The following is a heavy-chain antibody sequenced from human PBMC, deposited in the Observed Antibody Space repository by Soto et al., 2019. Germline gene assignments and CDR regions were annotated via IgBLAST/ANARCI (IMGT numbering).Heavy chain of an antibody. CDR2: ISYDGNYI. D-gene: IGHD3-22*01. J-gene: IGHJ4*02. V-gene: IGHV3-30*18. CDR3: AKPLYNSGDYYDPKYSFDH. CDR1: VAAFSSQI. Sequence: LRRPLTLPAQASVAAFSSQITNVVRSATGKGMAWVGVISYDGNYIYYASSVKGRFTISRDNPKKTLYLHLSSLRVEDTAVYYCAKPLYNSGDYYDPKYSFDHWGQGALVTVSS.